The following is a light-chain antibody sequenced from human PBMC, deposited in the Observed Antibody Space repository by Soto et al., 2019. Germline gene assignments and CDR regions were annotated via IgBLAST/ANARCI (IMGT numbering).Light chain of an antibody. CDR1: QSVNSN. CDR3: QQYNFWPPLT. Sequence: EIVMTQSPATLSVSPGERATLSCRASQSVNSNLAWYRQKPGQAPRLLISDASTRATGVPARFSGSGSGTEFTPPISSLQSEDSVIYYCQQYNFWPPLTFGGGTKVEIK. V-gene: IGKV3-15*01. CDR2: DAS. J-gene: IGKJ4*01.